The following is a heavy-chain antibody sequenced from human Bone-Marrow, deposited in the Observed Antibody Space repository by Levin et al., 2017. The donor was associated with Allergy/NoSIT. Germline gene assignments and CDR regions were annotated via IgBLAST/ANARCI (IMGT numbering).Heavy chain of an antibody. D-gene: IGHD3-10*01. CDR3: ARSSYYYGSGSYYNPDY. CDR1: GGSISSGDYY. Sequence: SETLSLTCTVSGGSISSGDYYWSWIRQPPGKGLEWIGYIYYSGSTYYNPSLKSRVTISVDTSKNQFSLKLSSVTAADTAVYYCARSSYYYGSGSYYNPDYWGQGTLVTVSS. CDR2: IYYSGST. J-gene: IGHJ4*02. V-gene: IGHV4-30-4*01.